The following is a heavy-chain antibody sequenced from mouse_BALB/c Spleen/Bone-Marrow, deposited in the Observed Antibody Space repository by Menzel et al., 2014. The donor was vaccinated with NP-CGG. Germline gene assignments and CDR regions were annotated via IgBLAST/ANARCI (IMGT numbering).Heavy chain of an antibody. D-gene: IGHD3-1*01. CDR3: AITARATLAWFAY. CDR2: IDPYYGGT. V-gene: IGHV1-39*01. Sequence: LVESGPELEKPGASVKISCEASGYSFTGYNMNWVKQSNGKSLEWIGNIDPYYGGTSYNQRFKGKATLTVDKSSSTAYMQLKSLTSEDSAVYYCAITARATLAWFAYWGQGTLVTVSA. J-gene: IGHJ3*01. CDR1: GYSFTGYN.